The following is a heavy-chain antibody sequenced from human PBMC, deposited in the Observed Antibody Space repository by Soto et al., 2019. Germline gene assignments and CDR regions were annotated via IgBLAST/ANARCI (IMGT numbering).Heavy chain of an antibody. CDR2: ISYDGSNK. CDR1: GFTFSSYA. Sequence: QVQLVESGGGVVQPGRSLRLSCAASGFTFSSYAMHWVRQAPGKGLEWVAVISYDGSNKYYADSVKGRFTISRDNSKNTLYLQMNRLRAEDTAVYYCARALALNDYGGNYYFDYWGQGTLVTVSS. D-gene: IGHD4-17*01. J-gene: IGHJ4*02. CDR3: ARALALNDYGGNYYFDY. V-gene: IGHV3-30-3*01.